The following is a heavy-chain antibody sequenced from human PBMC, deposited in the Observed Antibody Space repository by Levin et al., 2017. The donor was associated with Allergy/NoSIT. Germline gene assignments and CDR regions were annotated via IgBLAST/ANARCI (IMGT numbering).Heavy chain of an antibody. V-gene: IGHV4-34*01. J-gene: IGHJ6*02. CDR1: GGSFSGHY. CDR2: INQSGST. CDR3: ARFPTRTLEWPHPAPQRFYYYYNGVDV. Sequence: MASETLSLTCAVYGGSFSGHYWTWIRQPPGKGLEWIGEINQSGSTNYNPSLKSRVTISLDTSKNQISLKVRSVTAADTAVYYCARFPTRTLEWPHPAPQRFYYYYNGVDVWGPGTTVTVSS. D-gene: IGHD3-3*01.